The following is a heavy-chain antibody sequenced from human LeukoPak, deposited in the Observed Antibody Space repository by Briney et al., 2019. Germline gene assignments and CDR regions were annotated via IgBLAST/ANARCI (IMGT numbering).Heavy chain of an antibody. CDR3: ARETALMGYSSGLGFNY. D-gene: IGHD6-19*01. J-gene: IGHJ4*02. Sequence: TPSETLSLTCTVSGSSISSYYWSWIRQPPGRGREWVGHIYSSGTTKYNPSLNSRVTISVDTSKNHYSLKLSSVTAADTAVYYCARETALMGYSSGLGFNYWGQGALVTVSS. CDR2: IYSSGTT. CDR1: GSSISSYY. V-gene: IGHV4-59*01.